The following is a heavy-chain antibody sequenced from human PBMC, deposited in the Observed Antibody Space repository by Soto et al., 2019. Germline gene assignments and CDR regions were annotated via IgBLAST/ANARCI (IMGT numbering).Heavy chain of an antibody. CDR3: ARHQSHSSSYVDP. D-gene: IGHD6-13*01. J-gene: IGHJ5*02. CDR2: IYYSGST. Sequence: ETLSLTCTLSGASISSSSYYWGWIRQPPGKGLEWIGSIYYSGSTYYNPSLKSRVTISVDTSKNQFSLKLSSVTAVDTAVYYCARHQSHSSSYVDPWGQGTLVTVS. V-gene: IGHV4-39*01. CDR1: GASISSSSYY.